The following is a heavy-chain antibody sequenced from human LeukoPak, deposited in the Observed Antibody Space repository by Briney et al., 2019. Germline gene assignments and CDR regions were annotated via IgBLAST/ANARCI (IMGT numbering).Heavy chain of an antibody. CDR3: ARGGATYYDILAGFFDY. CDR2: IYYSGST. CDR1: GGSISSYY. D-gene: IGHD3-9*01. J-gene: IGHJ4*02. Sequence: PSETQSLTCTVSGGSISSYYWSWIRQPPGKGLEWIGYIYYSGSTNYNPSLKSRVTISVDTSKNQISLKLTSVTAADTAVYYCARGGATYYDILAGFFDYWGQGTLVSVSS. V-gene: IGHV4-59*01.